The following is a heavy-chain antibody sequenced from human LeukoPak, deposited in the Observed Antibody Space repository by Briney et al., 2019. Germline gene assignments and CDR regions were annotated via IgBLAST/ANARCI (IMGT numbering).Heavy chain of an antibody. J-gene: IGHJ4*02. CDR2: ISSSSSYI. D-gene: IGHD2-2*02. Sequence: GGSLRLSCAASGFTFSSYSMNWVRQAPGKGLEWVSSISSSSSYIYYADSVKGRFTISRDNAKNSLYLQMNSLRAEDTAVYYCARVFCSSTSCYKGNFDYRGQGTLVTVSS. V-gene: IGHV3-21*01. CDR3: ARVFCSSTSCYKGNFDY. CDR1: GFTFSSYS.